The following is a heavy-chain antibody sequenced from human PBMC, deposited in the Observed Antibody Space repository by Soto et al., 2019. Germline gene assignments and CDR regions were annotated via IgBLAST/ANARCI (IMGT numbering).Heavy chain of an antibody. D-gene: IGHD1-26*01. CDR1: GGPISSGGYS. CDR2: IYHSGST. V-gene: IGHV4-30-2*01. CDR3: ARVGVARELWYFDY. J-gene: IGHJ4*02. Sequence: SKTLSITCAVSGGPISSGGYSWSWSRQPPGKGLEWIGYIYHSGSTYYNPSLKSRVTISVDRSKNQFSLKLSSVTAADTAVYYCARVGVARELWYFDYWGQGTLVTV.